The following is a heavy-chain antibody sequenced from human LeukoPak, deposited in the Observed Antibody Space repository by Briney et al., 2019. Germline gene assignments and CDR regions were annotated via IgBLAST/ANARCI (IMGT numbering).Heavy chain of an antibody. V-gene: IGHV3-48*02. CDR3: AIDWLLFGY. Sequence: PGGSLRLSCAASGFTLSRFSMHWVRQAPGKGLEWLSYISSSSSTIYYADSVKGRFTISRDNAKNSLYLQMNSLRDEDTAVYYCAIDWLLFGYWGQGTLVTVSS. CDR1: GFTLSRFS. D-gene: IGHD3-9*01. J-gene: IGHJ4*02. CDR2: ISSSSSTI.